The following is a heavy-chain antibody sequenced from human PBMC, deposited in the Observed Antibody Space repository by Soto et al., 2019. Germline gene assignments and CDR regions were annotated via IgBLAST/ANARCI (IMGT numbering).Heavy chain of an antibody. D-gene: IGHD6-19*01. CDR3: GKERRGSGWSGCNF. Sequence: EVQLLESGGGLVQPGGSLRLSCKVSGFTFRDYAMSWVRQAPGKGLEWVSDISGSGGDACYADSVKGRFTISRDNSRDTLFLQLNSLRVDDTAVYYCGKERRGSGWSGCNFWGEGTLVTVST. CDR1: GFTFRDYA. CDR2: ISGSGGDA. J-gene: IGHJ4*02. V-gene: IGHV3-23*01.